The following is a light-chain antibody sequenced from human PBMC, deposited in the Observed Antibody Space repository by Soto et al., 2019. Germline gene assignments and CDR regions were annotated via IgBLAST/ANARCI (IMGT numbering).Light chain of an antibody. Sequence: QPVLTQSPSASASLGASVKLTCTLSSGHSSYAIAWHQQQPEKGPRYLMKLNSDGSHSKGDGIPDRFSGSSSGAERYRTISSLQSEDEADYYCQTWGTGPVVFGGGTKVTVL. V-gene: IGLV4-69*01. CDR3: QTWGTGPVV. CDR1: SGHSSYA. J-gene: IGLJ2*01. CDR2: LNSDGSH.